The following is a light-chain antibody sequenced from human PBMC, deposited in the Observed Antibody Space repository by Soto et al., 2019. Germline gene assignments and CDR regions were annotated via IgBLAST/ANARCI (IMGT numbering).Light chain of an antibody. V-gene: IGKV2-30*01. CDR2: KVS. J-gene: IGKJ2*02. Sequence: DVVMTQSPLSLPVTLGQPASISCRSSQSLVSVDGNTYLNWFHQRPGQSPRRLIYKVSNRDSGVPDRFSGSGSGTEFTLKISRVEAEDVGVYYCMQHTHWPPCTFGQGTKLEIK. CDR1: QSLVSVDGNTY. CDR3: MQHTHWPPCT.